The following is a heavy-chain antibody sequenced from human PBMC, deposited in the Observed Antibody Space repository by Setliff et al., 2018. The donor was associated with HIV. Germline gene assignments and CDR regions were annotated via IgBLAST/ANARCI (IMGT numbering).Heavy chain of an antibody. CDR3: ARLGAVAGPPEDS. D-gene: IGHD6-19*01. CDR2: ISSSGNT. Sequence: SETLSLTCTVSGVSISSGSYYWSWIRQPPGRGLEWIGCISSSGNTLYNPSLKSRFTLSIDTSKNQFSLRLTSVTASDTAVYYCARLGAVAGPPEDSWGQGTLVTVSS. J-gene: IGHJ4*02. V-gene: IGHV4-61*01. CDR1: GVSISSGSYY.